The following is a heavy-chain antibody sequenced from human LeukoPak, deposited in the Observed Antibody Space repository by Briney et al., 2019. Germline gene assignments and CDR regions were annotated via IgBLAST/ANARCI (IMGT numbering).Heavy chain of an antibody. D-gene: IGHD4-17*01. Sequence: GGSLRLSCAASGFTFSSYGMPWVRQAPGKGLEWVAGIWFDGSNKYYAYSVKGRFTISRDNAKNTLYLQMNSLRAEDTAVYYCARDYGGNSDYFDYWGQGTLVTVSS. CDR2: IWFDGSNK. CDR1: GFTFSSYG. CDR3: ARDYGGNSDYFDY. V-gene: IGHV3-33*01. J-gene: IGHJ4*02.